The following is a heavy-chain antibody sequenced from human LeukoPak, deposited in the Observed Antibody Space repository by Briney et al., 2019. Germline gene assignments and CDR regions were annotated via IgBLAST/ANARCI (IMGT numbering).Heavy chain of an antibody. V-gene: IGHV3-23*01. CDR2: ISGSGGST. CDR3: AKVDYSDSSGYYN. Sequence: PGGSLRLSCAASGFTFSSYAMSWVRQAPGKGLERVSAISGSGGSTYYADSVKGRFTISRDNSKNTLYLQMNSLRAKDTAVYYCAKVDYSDSSGYYNWGQGTLVTVSS. CDR1: GFTFSSYA. D-gene: IGHD3-22*01. J-gene: IGHJ4*02.